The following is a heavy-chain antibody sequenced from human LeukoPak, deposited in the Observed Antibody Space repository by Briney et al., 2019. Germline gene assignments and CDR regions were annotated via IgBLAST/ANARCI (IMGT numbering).Heavy chain of an antibody. CDR2: INHSGST. D-gene: IGHD5-18*01. V-gene: IGHV4-34*01. CDR3: ARRSRVYSYGYLSGWHDY. Sequence: PPETLSLTCAVYGGSFSGHYWSWIRQPPGKGLEWIGEINHSGSTNYNPSLKSRVTISVDTSKNQFSLKLSSVTAADTAVYYCARRSRVYSYGYLSGWHDYWGQGTLVTVSS. CDR1: GGSFSGHY. J-gene: IGHJ4*02.